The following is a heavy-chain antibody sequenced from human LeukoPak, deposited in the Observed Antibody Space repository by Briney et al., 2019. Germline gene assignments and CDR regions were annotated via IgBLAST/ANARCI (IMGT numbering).Heavy chain of an antibody. D-gene: IGHD4-23*01. J-gene: IGHJ4*02. CDR3: ARDPDDYGGNSPFDY. Sequence: SVKVSCKASGGTFSSYAISWVRQAPGKGLEGMGRIVPILGIANYAQRFQGRVTITADKSTSTAYMELSSLRSEDTAVYYCARDPDDYGGNSPFDYWGQGTLVTVSS. CDR2: IVPILGIA. V-gene: IGHV1-69*04. CDR1: GGTFSSYA.